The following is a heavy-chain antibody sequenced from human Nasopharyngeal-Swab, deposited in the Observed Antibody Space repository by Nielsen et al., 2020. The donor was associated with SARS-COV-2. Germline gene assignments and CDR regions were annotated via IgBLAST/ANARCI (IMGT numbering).Heavy chain of an antibody. V-gene: IGHV1-69*01. D-gene: IGHD4-17*01. CDR2: IIPIFGTA. J-gene: IGHJ6*02. CDR3: ARGSDYDYYYYGMDV. Sequence: WVRQAPGQGLEWMGGIIPIFGTANYAQKFQGRVTITADESTSTVYMELSSLRSEDTAVYYCARGSDYDYYYYGMDVWGQGTTVTVSS.